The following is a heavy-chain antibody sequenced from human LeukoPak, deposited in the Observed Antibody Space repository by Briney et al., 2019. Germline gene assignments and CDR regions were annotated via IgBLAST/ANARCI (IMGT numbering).Heavy chain of an antibody. D-gene: IGHD2-2*01. Sequence: ASVKVSCKASGYTFTSYGINWVRQATGQGLEWMGWMNPNSGNTGYAQKFQGRVTMTRNTSISTAYMELSSLRSEDTAVYYCARPVVPAANAFDIWGQGTMVTVSS. CDR1: GYTFTSYG. CDR2: MNPNSGNT. CDR3: ARPVVPAANAFDI. J-gene: IGHJ3*02. V-gene: IGHV1-8*02.